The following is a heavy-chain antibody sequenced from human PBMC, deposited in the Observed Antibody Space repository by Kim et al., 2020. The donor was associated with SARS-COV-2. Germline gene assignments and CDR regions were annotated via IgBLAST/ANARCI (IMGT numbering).Heavy chain of an antibody. J-gene: IGHJ4*02. V-gene: IGHV3-23*01. Sequence: GGSLRLSCAASGFTFSSSVMSWVRQTPGGGLEWVSTIRGSGDQTFYADSVKGRFTISRDNSKNTLCLQLNGLRVEDTAVYYCATNERPYFFDYWGQGALV. CDR1: GFTFSSSV. CDR2: IRGSGDQT. CDR3: ATNERPYFFDY.